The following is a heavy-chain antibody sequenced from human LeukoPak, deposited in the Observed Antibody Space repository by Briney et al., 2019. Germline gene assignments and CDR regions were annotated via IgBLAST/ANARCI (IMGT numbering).Heavy chain of an antibody. CDR1: GFTFDDYA. CDR3: AKDPDYGDYLYYFDY. V-gene: IGHV3-23*01. D-gene: IGHD4-17*01. Sequence: GGSLRLSCAASGFTFDDYAMHWVRQAPGKGLEWVSAISGSGGSTYYADSVKGRFTISRDNSKNTLYLQMNSLRAEDTAVYYCAKDPDYGDYLYYFDYWGQGTLVTVSS. CDR2: ISGSGGST. J-gene: IGHJ4*02.